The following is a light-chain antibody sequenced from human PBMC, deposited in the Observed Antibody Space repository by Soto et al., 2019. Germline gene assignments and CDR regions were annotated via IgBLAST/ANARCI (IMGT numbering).Light chain of an antibody. CDR3: QQRSSSPWM. J-gene: IGKJ1*01. CDR1: QSVSSNY. V-gene: IGKV3-20*01. CDR2: GAS. Sequence: EVVLTQSPGTLSLSPGERATLSCRASQSVSSNYVAWYQQMPGQAPRLLIYGASCRATGVPDRFSGSGSGTDFTLTISRLEPEDFAVYYCQQRSSSPWMFGQGTKVDIK.